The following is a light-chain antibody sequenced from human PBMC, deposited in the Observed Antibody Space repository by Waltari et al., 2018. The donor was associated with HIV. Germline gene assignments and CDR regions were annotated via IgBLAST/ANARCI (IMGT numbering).Light chain of an antibody. CDR2: DNR. CDR3: GTWDNSLSAYVL. Sequence: QSFFPHPPSASAAPGQKVTPSSPGRTSHLGHNYSSWYQQLPGTAPKLLIYDNRKRPAGIPDRFSASKSGTSATLVITGLQIGDEADYFCGTWDNSLSAYVLFGGGTKLTVL. V-gene: IGLV1-51*01. CDR1: TSHLGHNY. J-gene: IGLJ2*01.